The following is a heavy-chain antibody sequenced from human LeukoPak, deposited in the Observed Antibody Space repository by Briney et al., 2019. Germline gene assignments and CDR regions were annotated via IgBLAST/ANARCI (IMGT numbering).Heavy chain of an antibody. Sequence: GGSLRLSCAASEFPFSNCAMSWFRQAPGKGLEWVSAISGSGGSTYYVDSVKGRFTISRDNSKNTLYLQMNSLRAEDTALYYCAKASLGLIVVAVDYWGQGTLVTVSS. J-gene: IGHJ4*02. V-gene: IGHV3-23*01. CDR1: EFPFSNCA. CDR3: AKASLGLIVVAVDY. CDR2: ISGSGGST. D-gene: IGHD3-22*01.